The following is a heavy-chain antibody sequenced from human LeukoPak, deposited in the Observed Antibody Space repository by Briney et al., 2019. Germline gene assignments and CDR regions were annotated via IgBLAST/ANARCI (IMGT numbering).Heavy chain of an antibody. J-gene: IGHJ5*02. V-gene: IGHV1-46*01. D-gene: IGHD3-10*01. CDR1: GYTFANYY. Sequence: GASVKVSCKASGYTFANYYMHWVRQAPGQGLEWMGIINPSGRSTTYAQKFQGRVTMTRDTSTSTVYMELSSLRSEDTAVYYCARVPVRGDIITGWFDPWGQGALVTVSS. CDR3: ARVPVRGDIITGWFDP. CDR2: INPSGRST.